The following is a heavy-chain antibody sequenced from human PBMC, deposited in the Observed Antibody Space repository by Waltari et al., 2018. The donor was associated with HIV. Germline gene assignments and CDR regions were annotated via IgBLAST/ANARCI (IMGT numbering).Heavy chain of an antibody. CDR2: ISNNESNK. D-gene: IGHD6-13*01. V-gene: IGHV3-30*18. CDR1: GFTFSSYG. Sequence: QVQLVESGGGVVQPGRSLRLSCAASGFTFSSYGMHWVRQAPGKGLEWVAVISNNESNKYYADSVKGRFTISRDISKNTLYLQMNSLRAEDTAVYYCAKSFFGGSSWYGDYFDYWGQGTLVTVSS. J-gene: IGHJ4*02. CDR3: AKSFFGGSSWYGDYFDY.